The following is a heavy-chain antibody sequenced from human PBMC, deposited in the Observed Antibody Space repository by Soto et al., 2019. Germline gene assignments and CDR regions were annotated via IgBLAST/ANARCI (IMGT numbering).Heavy chain of an antibody. Sequence: QVQLQESGPGLVKPSETLSLTCTVSGGSISRYYWNWIRQPPGKGLEWIGYIYYSGSTNYNPSLKSRVTISVDTSKNQFSLKLSSVTVAATAVYYCARDPGSGSYYGWFDPWGQGTLVTVSS. D-gene: IGHD3-10*01. CDR2: IYYSGST. V-gene: IGHV4-59*01. CDR3: ARDPGSGSYYGWFDP. CDR1: GGSISRYY. J-gene: IGHJ5*02.